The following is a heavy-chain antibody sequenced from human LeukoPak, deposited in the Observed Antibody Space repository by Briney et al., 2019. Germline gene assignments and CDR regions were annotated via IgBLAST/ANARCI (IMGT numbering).Heavy chain of an antibody. CDR3: AREFGGSGSYYNPDY. J-gene: IGHJ4*02. CDR1: GFTFSSYG. CDR2: IWYDGSNK. V-gene: IGHV3-33*01. D-gene: IGHD3-10*01. Sequence: GGSLRLSCAASGFTFSSYGMHWVRQAPGKGLEWVAAIWYDGSNKYYADSVKGRFTISRDNSKNTLYLQMNSLRAEDTAVYYCAREFGGSGSYYNPDYWGQGTLVTVSS.